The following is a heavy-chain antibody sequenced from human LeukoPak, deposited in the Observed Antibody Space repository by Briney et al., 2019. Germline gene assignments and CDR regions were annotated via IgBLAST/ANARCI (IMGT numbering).Heavy chain of an antibody. V-gene: IGHV1-69*05. CDR1: GGTFSSYA. D-gene: IGHD3-22*01. CDR3: ARARTKYYDSSGHYYGY. Sequence: SVKVSCKASGGTFSSYAISWVRQAPGQGLEWMGRIIPIFGTANYAQKFQGRVTITTDESTSTAYMELSSLRSEDTAVYYCARARTKYYDSSGHYYGYWGQGTLVTVSS. CDR2: IIPIFGTA. J-gene: IGHJ4*02.